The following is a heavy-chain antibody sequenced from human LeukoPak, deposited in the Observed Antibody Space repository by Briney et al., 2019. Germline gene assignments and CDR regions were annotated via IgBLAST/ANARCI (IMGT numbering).Heavy chain of an antibody. J-gene: IGHJ6*02. CDR3: ARDPIAAAGNYYYYGMDV. V-gene: IGHV3-48*01. CDR2: ITASGTAM. Sequence: PGGSLRLSCAASGFTFSSYSMNWVRQAPGKGLEWVSHITASGTAMFYAGSVKGRFTISRDNAKNSLYLQMNSLRAEDTAVYYCARDPIAAAGNYYYYGMDVWGQGTTVTVSS. CDR1: GFTFSSYS. D-gene: IGHD6-13*01.